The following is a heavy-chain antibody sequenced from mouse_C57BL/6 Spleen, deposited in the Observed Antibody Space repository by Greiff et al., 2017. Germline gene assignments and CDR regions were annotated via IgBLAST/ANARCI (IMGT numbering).Heavy chain of an antibody. Sequence: QVQLQQSGAELVRPGASVTLSCKASGYTFTDYEMHWVKQTPVHGLEWIGAIDPETGGTAYNQKFKGKAILTADKSSSTAYLELRSLTSEDSAVYYCTRKGAIYYDYAWFAYWGQGTLVTVSA. D-gene: IGHD2-4*01. CDR1: GYTFTDYE. J-gene: IGHJ3*01. V-gene: IGHV1-15*01. CDR2: IDPETGGT. CDR3: TRKGAIYYDYAWFAY.